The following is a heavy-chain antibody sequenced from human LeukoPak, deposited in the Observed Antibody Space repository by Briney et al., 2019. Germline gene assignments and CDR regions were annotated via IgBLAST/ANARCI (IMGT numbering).Heavy chain of an antibody. CDR1: GYTFTSYG. Sequence: RASVKVSCKASGYTFTSYGISWVRQAPGQGLEWMGWVSAYNGNTNYAQKLQGRVTMTTDTSTSTAYMELRSLRSDDTAVYYCARTKKDIVVVPVFDPWGQGTLVTVSS. V-gene: IGHV1-18*01. J-gene: IGHJ5*02. D-gene: IGHD2-2*01. CDR3: ARTKKDIVVVPVFDP. CDR2: VSAYNGNT.